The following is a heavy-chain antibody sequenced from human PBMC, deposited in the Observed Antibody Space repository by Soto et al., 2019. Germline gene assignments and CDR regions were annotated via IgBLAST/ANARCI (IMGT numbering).Heavy chain of an antibody. CDR2: IYYSGST. CDR1: VGSISSGDYY. Sequence: SETLSLTCTVSVGSISSGDYYWSWIRQPPGKGLEWIGYIYYSGSTYYNPSLKSRVTISVDTSKNQFSLKLSSVTAADTAVYYCAREIYCSSTSCNNWFDPWGQGTLVTVSS. J-gene: IGHJ5*02. D-gene: IGHD2-2*01. V-gene: IGHV4-30-4*01. CDR3: AREIYCSSTSCNNWFDP.